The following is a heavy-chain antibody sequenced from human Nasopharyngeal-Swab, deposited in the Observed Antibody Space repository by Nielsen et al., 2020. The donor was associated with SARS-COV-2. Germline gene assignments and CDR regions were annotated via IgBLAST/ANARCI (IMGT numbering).Heavy chain of an antibody. Sequence: GGSLRLSCAASGFTFSAYDMNWVRQAPGKGLEWVSYISSTGSTINYADSVKGRVTISRDNAKNSLYLQMNSLRAEDTVVYYCARDGNLRTVRYFDLWGRGSLVTVSS. CDR2: ISSTGSTI. J-gene: IGHJ2*01. CDR1: GFTFSAYD. CDR3: ARDGNLRTVRYFDL. D-gene: IGHD4-17*01. V-gene: IGHV3-48*03.